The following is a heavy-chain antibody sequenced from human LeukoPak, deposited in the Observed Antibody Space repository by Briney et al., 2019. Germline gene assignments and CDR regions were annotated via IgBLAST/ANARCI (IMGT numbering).Heavy chain of an antibody. CDR1: GGSFSGYY. Sequence: SETLSLTCAVYGGSFSGYYWSWIRQPPGKGLEWIGEINHSGSTNYNPSLKSRVTISVDTSKNQFSLKLSSVTAADTAVYYCARGTLYSGWSYYLDYWGQGTLVTVPS. CDR3: ARGTLYSGWSYYLDY. CDR2: INHSGST. J-gene: IGHJ4*02. D-gene: IGHD6-19*01. V-gene: IGHV4-34*01.